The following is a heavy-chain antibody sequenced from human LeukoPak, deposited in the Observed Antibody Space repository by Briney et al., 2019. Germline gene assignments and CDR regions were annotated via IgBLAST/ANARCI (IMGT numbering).Heavy chain of an antibody. Sequence: SQTLSLTCAVSGGSINSGGSSWSWIRQPPGKGLEWIGEINHSGSTNYNPSLKSRVTISVDTSKNQFSLKLSSVTAADTAVYYCARYYYDSSGYFDYWGQGTLVTVSS. CDR1: GGSINSGGSS. CDR3: ARYYYDSSGYFDY. V-gene: IGHV4-30-2*01. J-gene: IGHJ4*02. D-gene: IGHD3-22*01. CDR2: INHSGST.